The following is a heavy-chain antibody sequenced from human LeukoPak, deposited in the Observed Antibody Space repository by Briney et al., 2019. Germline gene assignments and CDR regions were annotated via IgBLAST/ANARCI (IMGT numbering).Heavy chain of an antibody. CDR1: GFTFNYYA. V-gene: IGHV3-23*01. D-gene: IGHD3-16*02. J-gene: IGHJ4*02. Sequence: PGGPLRLSCAASGFTFNYYAMSWVRQAPGKGLEWVSAISGSGGSTYSADSVKGRFTISRDNSKNTPYLQMSSLRAEDTAVYYCAKYTNDYVWGSYRENDYWGQGALVTVSS. CDR3: AKYTNDYVWGSYRENDY. CDR2: ISGSGGST.